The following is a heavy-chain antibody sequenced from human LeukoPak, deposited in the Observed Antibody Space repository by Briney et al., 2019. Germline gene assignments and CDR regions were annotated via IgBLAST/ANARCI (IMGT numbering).Heavy chain of an antibody. CDR3: ARVCSGGSCYSSY. J-gene: IGHJ4*02. V-gene: IGHV4-34*01. D-gene: IGHD2-15*01. Sequence: SETLSLTCTVSGGSISSYYWSWIRQPPGKGLEWIGEINHSGSTNYNPSLKSRVTISVDTSKNQFSLKLSSVTAADTAVYYCARVCSGGSCYSSYWGQGTLVTVSS. CDR1: GGSISSYY. CDR2: INHSGST.